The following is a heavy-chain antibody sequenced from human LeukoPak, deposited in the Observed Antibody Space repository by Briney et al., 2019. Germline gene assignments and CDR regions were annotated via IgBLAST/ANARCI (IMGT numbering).Heavy chain of an antibody. V-gene: IGHV3-48*03. CDR3: ARSHIAARSKSFDF. J-gene: IGHJ4*02. CDR1: GFTFSSCE. CDR2: IGNAGSTI. D-gene: IGHD6-6*01. Sequence: PGGSLRLSCAASGFTFSSCEMNWVRQAPGKGLEWVSYIGNAGSTIYYADSVKGRFTISRDNGKNSLYLQMNSLRAEDTAVYYCARSHIAARSKSFDFWGQGTLVTVSS.